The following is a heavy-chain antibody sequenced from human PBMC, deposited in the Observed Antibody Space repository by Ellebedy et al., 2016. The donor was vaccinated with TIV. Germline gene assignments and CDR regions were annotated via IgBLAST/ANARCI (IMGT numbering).Heavy chain of an antibody. D-gene: IGHD3-10*01. V-gene: IGHV1-46*01. CDR2: INPSGGST. J-gene: IGHJ6*02. Sequence: AASVKVSCKASGYTFTSYYMHWVRQAPGQGLEWMGIINPSGGSTSYAQKFQGRVTMTRDTSTSTAYMELSSLRSYDTAVYYCARGVANLLWFGDPIERYYYGMDVWGQGTTVTVSS. CDR1: GYTFTSYY. CDR3: ARGVANLLWFGDPIERYYYGMDV.